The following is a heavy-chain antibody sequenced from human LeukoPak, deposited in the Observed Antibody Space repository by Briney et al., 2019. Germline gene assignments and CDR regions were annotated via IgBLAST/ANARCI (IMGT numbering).Heavy chain of an antibody. CDR1: GFTFSSYS. V-gene: IGHV3-48*04. J-gene: IGHJ4*02. CDR2: ISSSGSTI. CDR3: AGSPVLLWFGELTKVDY. Sequence: PGGSLRLSCAASGFTFSSYSVNWVRHAPGRGRECVSYISSSGSTIFYADSVKGRLTLYRDNANNSLYLQMKRLRAEETAVYYCAGSPVLLWFGELTKVDYWGQGTLVTVSS. D-gene: IGHD3-10*01.